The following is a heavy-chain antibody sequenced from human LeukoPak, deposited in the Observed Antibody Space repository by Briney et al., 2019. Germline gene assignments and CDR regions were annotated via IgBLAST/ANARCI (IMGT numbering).Heavy chain of an antibody. CDR2: INPSGGST. CDR3: ARSWLAGTEYFQH. J-gene: IGHJ1*01. Sequence: EASVKVSCKASGYTFTSYYMHWVRQAPGQGLEWMGIINPSGGSTSYAQKFQGRVTMTRDMSTSTVYMELSSLRSEDTAVYYCARSWLAGTEYFQHWGQGTLVTVSS. D-gene: IGHD6-19*01. V-gene: IGHV1-46*01. CDR1: GYTFTSYY.